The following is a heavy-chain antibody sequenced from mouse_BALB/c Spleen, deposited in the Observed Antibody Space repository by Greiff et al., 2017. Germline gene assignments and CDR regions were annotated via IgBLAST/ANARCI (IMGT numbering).Heavy chain of an antibody. V-gene: IGHV1S137*01. CDR1: GYTFTDYA. CDR2: ISTYYGDA. D-gene: IGHD1-1*01. J-gene: IGHJ2*01. Sequence: QVQLQQPGAELVRPGVSVKISCKGSGYTFTDYAMHWVKQSHAKSLEWIGVISTYYGDASYNQKFKGKATMTVDKSSSTAYMELARLTSEDSAIYYCARGFITTVVFDYWGQGTTLTVSS. CDR3: ARGFITTVVFDY.